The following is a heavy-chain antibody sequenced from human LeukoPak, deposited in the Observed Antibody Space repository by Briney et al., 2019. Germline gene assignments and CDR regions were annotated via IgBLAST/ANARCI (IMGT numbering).Heavy chain of an antibody. CDR1: GGTFSSYA. J-gene: IGHJ5*02. CDR3: VREIYGSGWGGPFDP. CDR2: IIPIFGTA. D-gene: IGHD6-19*01. V-gene: IGHV1-69*05. Sequence: ASVKVSCKASGGTFSSYAISWVRQAPGQGLEWMGRIIPIFGTANYAQKFQGRVTITTDESTSTAYMELSSLRSEDTAVYYCVREIYGSGWGGPFDPWGQGTLVTVSS.